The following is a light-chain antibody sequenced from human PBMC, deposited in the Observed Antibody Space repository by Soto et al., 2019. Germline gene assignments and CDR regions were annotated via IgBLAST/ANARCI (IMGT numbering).Light chain of an antibody. CDR1: QSVSSY. Sequence: EIVLTQSPPTLSLSPGEGSTLSCGASQSVSSYLAWYQQKPGQAPRLLIYDASNMATGIPARFSGSGSGTDFTLTISSLEPEDFAVYYCQQRSNWPWTFGQGTKVDIK. CDR2: DAS. J-gene: IGKJ1*01. V-gene: IGKV3-11*01. CDR3: QQRSNWPWT.